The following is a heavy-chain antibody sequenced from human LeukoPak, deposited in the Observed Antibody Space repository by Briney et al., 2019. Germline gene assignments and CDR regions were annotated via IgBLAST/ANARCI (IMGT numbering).Heavy chain of an antibody. CDR3: ATYRRVLLPFES. CDR2: IFPSGGEI. J-gene: IGHJ4*02. Sequence: GGSLRLSCAASGFTFSTFAMIWVRQPPGKGLEWVSSIFPSGGEIHYADSVRGRFTISRDNSKSTLSLQMNSLRAEDTAIYYCATYRRVLLPFESWGQGALVTVSS. CDR1: GFTFSTFA. D-gene: IGHD2-8*02. V-gene: IGHV3-23*01.